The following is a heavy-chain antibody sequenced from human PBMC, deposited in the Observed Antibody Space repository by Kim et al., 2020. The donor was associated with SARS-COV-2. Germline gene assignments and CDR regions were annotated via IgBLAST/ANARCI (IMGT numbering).Heavy chain of an antibody. V-gene: IGHV1-46*01. CDR3: ARDTYSSGWYDGMDV. D-gene: IGHD6-19*01. J-gene: IGHJ6*02. Sequence: QKFQGRVTMTRDTSTSTVYVELSSLRSEDTAVYYCARDTYSSGWYDGMDVWGQGTTVTVSS.